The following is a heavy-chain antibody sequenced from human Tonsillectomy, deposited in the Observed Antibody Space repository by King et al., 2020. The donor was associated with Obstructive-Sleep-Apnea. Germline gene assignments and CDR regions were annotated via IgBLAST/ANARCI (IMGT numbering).Heavy chain of an antibody. CDR3: ARVRVAQGHFRL. J-gene: IGHJ2*01. Sequence: VQLVESGGGVVQPGRSLRLSCAASGFTFKNFVLHWVRQAPGKGLEWVAGISLDGTNKEYEDSVKGRFAVSRVNSNYTLYLHMHSLRPDDTAVYYCARVRVAQGHFRLWGRGTLVTVSP. D-gene: IGHD2-15*01. CDR1: GFTFKNFV. V-gene: IGHV3-30*09. CDR2: ISLDGTNK.